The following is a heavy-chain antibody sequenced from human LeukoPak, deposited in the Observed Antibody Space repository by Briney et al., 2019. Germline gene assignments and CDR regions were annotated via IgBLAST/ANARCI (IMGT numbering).Heavy chain of an antibody. CDR1: GFTFSSYE. D-gene: IGHD3-10*02. Sequence: GGSLRLSCAASGFTFSSYEMNWVRQAPGKGLEWVSYISSSGSTIYYADSVKGRFSISRDNAKNSLYLQMNSLYYCAELGITMIGGVWGKGTTVTISS. CDR2: ISSSGSTI. CDR3: IGGV. V-gene: IGHV3-48*03. J-gene: IGHJ6*04.